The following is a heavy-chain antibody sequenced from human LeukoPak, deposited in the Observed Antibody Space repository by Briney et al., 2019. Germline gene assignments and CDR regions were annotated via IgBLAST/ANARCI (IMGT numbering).Heavy chain of an antibody. CDR1: GFTFSTYG. D-gene: IGHD1-26*01. J-gene: IGHJ1*01. Sequence: GGSLRLSCAASGFTFSTYGIHWVRQAPGKGLEWVAVISYDGSNKYYADSVKGRFTISRDNSKNTLYLQMNSLRAEDTAVYYCAKAIYSGSYYGLYFQHWGQGTLSPSPQ. CDR3: AKAIYSGSYYGLYFQH. CDR2: ISYDGSNK. V-gene: IGHV3-30*18.